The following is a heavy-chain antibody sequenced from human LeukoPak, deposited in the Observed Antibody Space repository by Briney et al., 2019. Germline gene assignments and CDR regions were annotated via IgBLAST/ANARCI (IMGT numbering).Heavy chain of an antibody. CDR3: ASHYYGSGSYGRDY. V-gene: IGHV4-30-2*01. D-gene: IGHD3-10*01. CDR1: GGSISSGGYY. J-gene: IGHJ4*02. Sequence: SETLSLTCTVSGGSISSGGYYWSWIRQPPGKGLEWIGYIYHSGSTYYNPSLKSRVTISVDTSKNQFSLKLSSVTAADTAVYYCASHYYGSGSYGRDYWGQGTLVTVSS. CDR2: IYHSGST.